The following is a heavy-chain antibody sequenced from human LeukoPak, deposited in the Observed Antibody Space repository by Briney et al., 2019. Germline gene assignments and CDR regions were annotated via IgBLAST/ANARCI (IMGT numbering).Heavy chain of an antibody. V-gene: IGHV4-34*01. D-gene: IGHD6-13*01. J-gene: IGHJ5*02. CDR3: ARDRSSSYTRDWFDP. CDR1: GFTFSSYS. Sequence: GSLRLSCAASGFTFSSYSMNWVRQPPGKGLEWIGEINHSGSTNYNPSLKSRVTISVDTSKNQFSLKLSSVTAADTAVYYCARDRSSSYTRDWFDPWGQGALVTVSS. CDR2: INHSGST.